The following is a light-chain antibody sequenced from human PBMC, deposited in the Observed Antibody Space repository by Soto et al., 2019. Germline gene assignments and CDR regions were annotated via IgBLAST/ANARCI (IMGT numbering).Light chain of an antibody. CDR2: DTS. CDR3: QKRNTWPET. Sequence: PGERATLSCRASQSVNSHLAWYQQKPGQAPRLLIYDTSNRATGIPVRFSGSGSGTDFTLTISSLEPEDFAVYYCQKRNTWPETLGQGTKLEIK. V-gene: IGKV3-11*01. CDR1: QSVNSH. J-gene: IGKJ2*01.